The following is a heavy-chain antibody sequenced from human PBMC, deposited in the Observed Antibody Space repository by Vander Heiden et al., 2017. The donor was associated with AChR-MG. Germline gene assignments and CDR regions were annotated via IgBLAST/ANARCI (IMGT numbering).Heavy chain of an antibody. Sequence: QGQLVQSGAEVKKPGAPVKVPCKASGYPFTGYYMHWVRQAPGEGLEWMGWINPNSGCTTYAQKFQCWVTMTRDTSISTAYMELSRLRSDDTAVYYCARTPGPLDAFDIWGQGTMVTVSS. V-gene: IGHV1-2*04. CDR3: ARTPGPLDAFDI. CDR2: INPNSGCT. J-gene: IGHJ3*02. CDR1: GYPFTGYY.